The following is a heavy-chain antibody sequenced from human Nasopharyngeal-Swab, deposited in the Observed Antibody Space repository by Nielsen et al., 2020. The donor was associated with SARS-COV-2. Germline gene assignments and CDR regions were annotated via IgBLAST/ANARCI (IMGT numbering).Heavy chain of an antibody. Sequence: GGSLRLSCAASEFTFSNAWMSWVRQAPGKGLEWVGRIKSKTDGGTTDYAAPVKGRFTISRDDSKNTLYLQMNSLKTEDTAVYYCTTGTGSSGGYYGMDVWGQGTTVTVSS. D-gene: IGHD6-6*01. CDR2: IKSKTDGGTT. V-gene: IGHV3-15*01. J-gene: IGHJ6*02. CDR1: EFTFSNAW. CDR3: TTGTGSSGGYYGMDV.